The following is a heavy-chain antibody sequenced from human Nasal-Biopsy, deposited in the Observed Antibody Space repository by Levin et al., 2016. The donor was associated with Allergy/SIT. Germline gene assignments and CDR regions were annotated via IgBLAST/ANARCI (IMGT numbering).Heavy chain of an antibody. V-gene: IGHV4-59*12. CDR3: ARDRGVSIPRYYYYYGMDV. Sequence: GSLRLSCTVSGGSISSYYWSWMRQPPGKGLEWIGYIFYSGTTDYNTNYNPSLKGRVTISLDTSKNQISLKLSSVTAADTALYYCARDRGVSIPRYYYYYGMDVWGRGTTVTVSS. CDR1: GGSISSYY. D-gene: IGHD3-10*01. CDR2: IFYSGTT. J-gene: IGHJ6*02.